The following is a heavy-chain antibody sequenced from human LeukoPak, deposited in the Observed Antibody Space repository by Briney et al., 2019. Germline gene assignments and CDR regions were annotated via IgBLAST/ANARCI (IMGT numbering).Heavy chain of an antibody. CDR3: ARVAAAGSVQSDY. CDR2: IYYSGST. V-gene: IGHV4-59*01. CDR1: GGSISSYY. J-gene: IGHJ4*02. D-gene: IGHD6-13*01. Sequence: PSETLSLTCTVSGGSISSYYWSWIRQPPGKGLEWIGYIYYSGSTNYNPSLKSRVTISVDTSKNQFSLKLSSVTAADTAVYYCARVAAAGSVQSDYWGQGTLVTVSS.